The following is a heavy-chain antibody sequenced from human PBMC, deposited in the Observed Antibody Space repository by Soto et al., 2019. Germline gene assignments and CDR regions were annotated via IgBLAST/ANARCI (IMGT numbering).Heavy chain of an antibody. CDR3: ARENYFDY. Sequence: EVQLVESGGGLVQPGGSLRLSCAASGFTFRSYWMGWVRQVPGKGLEWVANIKQDGSEKNYVDSVKGRFTISRDNAKNALYLQMNGLRGEDTALYYCARENYFDYWGQGTLVTVSS. CDR1: GFTFRSYW. V-gene: IGHV3-7*04. CDR2: IKQDGSEK. J-gene: IGHJ4*02.